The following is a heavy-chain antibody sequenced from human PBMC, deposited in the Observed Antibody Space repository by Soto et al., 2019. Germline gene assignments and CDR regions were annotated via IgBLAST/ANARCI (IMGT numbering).Heavy chain of an antibody. CDR3: ARYCSGGSCYEGRSSLFDY. V-gene: IGHV4-30-4*01. J-gene: IGHJ4*02. Sequence: QVQLQESGPGLVKPSQTLSLTCTVSGGSISSGDYYWSWIRQPPGKGLEWIGYIYYSGSTYYNPSLKSRVTISVDTSQNQFSLTLSSVTAADTAVYYCARYCSGGSCYEGRSSLFDYWGQGTLVTVSS. CDR2: IYYSGST. CDR1: GGSISSGDYY. D-gene: IGHD2-15*01.